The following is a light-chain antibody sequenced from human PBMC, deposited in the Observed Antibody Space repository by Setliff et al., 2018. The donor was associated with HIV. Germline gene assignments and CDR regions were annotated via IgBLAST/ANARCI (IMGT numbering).Light chain of an antibody. CDR1: SRDVGGYNY. Sequence: QSALAQPASVSGSPGQSITISCTGTSRDVGGYNYVSWYQQHPGKAPKLMIYEVSNRPSGVSNRFSGSKSGNTASLTISGLQAEDEAASYCSSYTSSSTLYVFGTGTKVTVL. CDR3: SSYTSSSTLYV. J-gene: IGLJ1*01. CDR2: EVS. V-gene: IGLV2-14*01.